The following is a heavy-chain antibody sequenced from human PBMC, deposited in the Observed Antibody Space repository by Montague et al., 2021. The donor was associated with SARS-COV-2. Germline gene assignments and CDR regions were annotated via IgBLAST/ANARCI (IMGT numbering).Heavy chain of an antibody. CDR3: ARQKMGSVTIFGMAMHDRGFDP. CDR1: GGSISSSSYY. J-gene: IGHJ5*02. Sequence: SETLSLTCTVSGGSISSSSYYWGWIRQPPGKGLEWIGNIYYSGSTYYNPSLKSRVTISVDTSKNQFSLKLSSVTAADTAVYYCARQKMGSVTIFGMAMHDRGFDPWGQGTPVTVSS. D-gene: IGHD3-3*01. V-gene: IGHV4-39*01. CDR2: IYYSGST.